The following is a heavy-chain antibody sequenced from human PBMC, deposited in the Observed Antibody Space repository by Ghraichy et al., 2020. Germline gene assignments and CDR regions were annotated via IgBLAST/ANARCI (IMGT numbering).Heavy chain of an antibody. D-gene: IGHD3-10*01. J-gene: IGHJ4*02. V-gene: IGHV3-23*01. CDR1: GFTFTNYA. Sequence: GGSLRLSCAASGFTFTNYAMSWVRQAPGKGLEWVSSISGDDGSTYYEDSVKGRFTISRDDSKNTLYLQMNSLGVEDTALYYCPKYYYGSGSFSFDYWGPEALVTVSS. CDR2: ISGDDGST. CDR3: PKYYYGSGSFSFDY.